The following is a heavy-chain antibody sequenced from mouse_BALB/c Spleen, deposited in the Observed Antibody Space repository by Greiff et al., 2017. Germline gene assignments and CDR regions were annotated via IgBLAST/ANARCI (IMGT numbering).Heavy chain of an antibody. V-gene: IGHV14-3*02. J-gene: IGHJ3*01. CDR3: ARSGLRRAWFAY. CDR2: IDPANGNT. CDR1: GFNIKDTY. D-gene: IGHD2-2*01. Sequence: VQLQQSGAELVKPGASVKLSCTASGFNIKDTYMHWVKQRPEQGLEWIGRIDPANGNTKYDPKFQGKATITADTSSNTAYLQLSSLTSEDTAVYYCARSGLRRAWFAYWGQGTLVTVSA.